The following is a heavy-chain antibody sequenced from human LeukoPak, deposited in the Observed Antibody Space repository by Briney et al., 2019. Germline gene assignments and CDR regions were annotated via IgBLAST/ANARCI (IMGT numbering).Heavy chain of an antibody. D-gene: IGHD3-3*01. CDR1: GFSFSSYG. V-gene: IGHV3-23*01. CDR2: ISGAGRSI. J-gene: IGHJ4*02. Sequence: PGGTLRLSCAASGFSFSSYGMTWVRQAPGKGLEWVSVISGAGRSIYYADSVKGRFTSSRDNSKNTLYLQMNSLRADDTAVYYCAKRSGGPSPFDYWGQGALVTVSS. CDR3: AKRSGGPSPFDY.